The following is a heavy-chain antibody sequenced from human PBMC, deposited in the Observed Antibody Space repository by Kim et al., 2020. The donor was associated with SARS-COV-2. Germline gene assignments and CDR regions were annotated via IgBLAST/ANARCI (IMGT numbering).Heavy chain of an antibody. CDR2: IWYDGSNK. Sequence: GGSLRLSCAASGFTFSSYGMHWVRQAPGKGLEWVAVIWYDGSNKYYADSVKGRFTISRYNSNNTLYLQMNSLRAEDTAVYYCAKDRHGAYYYYYYGMDVWGQGTTVTVSS. CDR3: AKDRHGAYYYYYYGMDV. CDR1: GFTFSSYG. J-gene: IGHJ6*02. V-gene: IGHV3-33*06.